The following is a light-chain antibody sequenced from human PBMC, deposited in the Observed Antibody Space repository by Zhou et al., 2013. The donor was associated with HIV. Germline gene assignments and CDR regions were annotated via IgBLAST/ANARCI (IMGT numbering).Light chain of an antibody. CDR3: QQYEF. J-gene: IGKJ5*01. Sequence: IVLTQSPGTLSLSPGMRATLSCKTNQRLKFSDLAWYQQKPGRPPRLLIYGTSRRASGIPDRFSGSGSGTDGSLTISRLEAEDFAVYYCQQYEFFGQGTRLEMK. CDR2: GTS. V-gene: IGKV3-20*01. CDR1: QRLKFSD.